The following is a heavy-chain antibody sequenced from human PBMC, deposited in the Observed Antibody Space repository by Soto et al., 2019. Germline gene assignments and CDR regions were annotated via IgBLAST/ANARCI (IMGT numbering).Heavy chain of an antibody. V-gene: IGHV1-18*01. CDR2: ISVYNGNT. CDR3: ARRLQFGRRWPFDY. D-gene: IGHD2-15*01. J-gene: IGHJ4*02. CDR1: GYTFSAFG. Sequence: QVQLVQSGGEVKKPGASVKVSCKASGYTFSAFGVSWVRQAPGQGLEWMGWISVYNGNTNYGKKVQGRVTMTTDTSTTTAYMELSSLRSDDTAVYYGARRLQFGRRWPFDYWGQGTLLIVSS.